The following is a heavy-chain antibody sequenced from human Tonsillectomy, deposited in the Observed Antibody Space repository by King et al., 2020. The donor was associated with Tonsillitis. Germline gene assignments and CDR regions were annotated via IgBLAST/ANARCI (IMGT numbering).Heavy chain of an antibody. D-gene: IGHD1-26*01. CDR2: MYYSGTI. CDR3: ASYVDGSFAS. CDR1: GGSISSSDHY. Sequence: QLQESGPGVVKPSETLSLTCTVSGGSISSSDHYWAWIRQPPGKGLGWIGYMYYSGTIFYNPSLKGRITISGGTSENRFSLRLSSVTAADTAVYFCASYVDGSFASWGQGALVTVSS. J-gene: IGHJ4*02. V-gene: IGHV4-39*01.